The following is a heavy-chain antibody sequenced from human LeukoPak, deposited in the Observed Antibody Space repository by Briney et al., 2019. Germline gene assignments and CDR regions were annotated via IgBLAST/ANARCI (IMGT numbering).Heavy chain of an antibody. V-gene: IGHV3-48*04. J-gene: IGHJ6*02. CDR1: GFTFSSYS. CDR3: ARDKVYYYGSGALYGMDV. Sequence: GGSLRLSCAASGFTFSSYSMNWVRQAPGKGLEWVSYISSSSSTIYYADSVKGRFTISRDNAKNSLYLQMNSLRAEDTAVYYCARDKVYYYGSGALYGMDVWGQGTTVTVSS. CDR2: ISSSSSTI. D-gene: IGHD3-10*01.